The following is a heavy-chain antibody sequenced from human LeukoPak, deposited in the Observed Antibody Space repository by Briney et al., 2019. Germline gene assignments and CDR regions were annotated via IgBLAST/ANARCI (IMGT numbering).Heavy chain of an antibody. CDR2: INPNSGGT. CDR1: GYTFTGYY. D-gene: IGHD6-19*01. J-gene: IGHJ4*02. V-gene: IGHV1-2*02. Sequence: GASVKVSCKASGYTFTGYYMHWVRQAPGEGLEWMGWINPNSGGTKYAQKFQGRVTMTRDTSISTAYMELSRLRSDDTAVYYCASVYSSGWYFDYWGQGTLVTVSS. CDR3: ASVYSSGWYFDY.